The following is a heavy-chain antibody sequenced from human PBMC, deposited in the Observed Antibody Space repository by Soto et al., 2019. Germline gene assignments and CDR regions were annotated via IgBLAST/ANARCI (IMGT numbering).Heavy chain of an antibody. CDR2: ITSNSGSI. D-gene: IGHD3-10*01. CDR3: AKELGEGFTTGLDL. Sequence: EVQLVESVGGLVQHGRSLRLSCAASGFTFDNYAMHWIRQAPGKGLEWVSNITSNSGSIGYADSVKGRFNISIDNDKKSLDRQMNSIRPEDSVLFYFAKELGEGFTTGLDLWGDGSLVTVSS. V-gene: IGHV3-9*01. J-gene: IGHJ4*01. CDR1: GFTFDNYA.